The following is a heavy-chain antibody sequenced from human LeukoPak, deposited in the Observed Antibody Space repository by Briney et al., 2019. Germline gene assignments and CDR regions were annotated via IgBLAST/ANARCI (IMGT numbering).Heavy chain of an antibody. D-gene: IGHD3-10*01. CDR3: ARDLYYFGSGNYVPGLPDY. CDR1: GFTFSGYE. J-gene: IGHJ4*02. V-gene: IGHV3-48*03. CDR2: IYGRGITT. Sequence: PGGSLRLSCEASGFTFSGYEMNWVCQAQGKGLELISYIYGRGITTYYSNSVKGRLTNSRDNAKNLLYLQMNSLRAEDTAVYYCARDLYYFGSGNYVPGLPDYWGQGTLVTVSS.